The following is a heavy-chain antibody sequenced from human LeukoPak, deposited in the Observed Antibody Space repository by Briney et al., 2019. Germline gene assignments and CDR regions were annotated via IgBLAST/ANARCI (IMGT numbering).Heavy chain of an antibody. CDR2: INSDGSST. V-gene: IGHV3-74*01. CDR1: GFTFSSYW. CDR3: ARVGMTMVRGVIQYYFDY. J-gene: IGHJ4*02. Sequence: GGSLRLSCAASGFTFSSYWMHWVRQAPGKGLVWVSRINSDGSSTSYADSVKGRFTISRDNAKNTLYLQMNSLRAEDTAVYYCARVGMTMVRGVIQYYFDYWGQGTLVTVSS. D-gene: IGHD3-10*01.